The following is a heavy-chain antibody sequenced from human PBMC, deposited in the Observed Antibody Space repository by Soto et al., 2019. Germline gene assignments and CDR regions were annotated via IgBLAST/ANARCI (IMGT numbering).Heavy chain of an antibody. CDR3: ARVAVICSGGSCYNYYSMDV. V-gene: IGHV1-2*02. J-gene: IGHJ6*02. CDR2: INPNSGGT. D-gene: IGHD2-15*01. Sequence: ASMRVSCKASGYTFTGCDRHCVQPAPNQGLEWMGWINPNSGGTNYAQKFQGRVTITTDTSISTAYMELSRLRSDDTAVYYCARVAVICSGGSCYNYYSMDVWGQGTTVTVS. CDR1: GYTFTGCD.